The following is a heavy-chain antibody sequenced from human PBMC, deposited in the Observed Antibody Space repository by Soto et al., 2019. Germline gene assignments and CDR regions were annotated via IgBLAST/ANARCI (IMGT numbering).Heavy chain of an antibody. D-gene: IGHD2-21*02. CDR3: AFGGHSVVVTASFEN. V-gene: IGHV1-46*02. CDR1: GYTFNTYY. J-gene: IGHJ4*02. Sequence: QVQLVQSGAEVRKPGASVKVSCKPSGYTFNTYYLHWLRQAPGQALEWMGVIHPSGGGTTYAQKFLGRVTVTRDTSTTTVFMELSSLRSDDTAVYYCAFGGHSVVVTASFENWGQGTLVTVSS. CDR2: IHPSGGGT.